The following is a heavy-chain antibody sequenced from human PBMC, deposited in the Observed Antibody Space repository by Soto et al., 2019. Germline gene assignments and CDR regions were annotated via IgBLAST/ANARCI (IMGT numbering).Heavy chain of an antibody. Sequence: QVQLVESGGGVVQPGRSLRLSCAASGFTFSSDGMHWVRQAPGKGLECVAGIWYDGSNTYYADSVKGRFTISRDNSKNTLYLQMNSLRAEDTAVYYCARDMITFGGVSGGGDYWGQGNLVTASS. CDR1: GFTFSSDG. J-gene: IGHJ4*02. D-gene: IGHD3-16*01. CDR3: ARDMITFGGVSGGGDY. V-gene: IGHV3-33*01. CDR2: IWYDGSNT.